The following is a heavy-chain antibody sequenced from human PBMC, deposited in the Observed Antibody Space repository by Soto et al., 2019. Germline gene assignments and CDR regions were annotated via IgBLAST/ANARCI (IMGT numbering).Heavy chain of an antibody. CDR3: ARDTSRVYYDNSFFSFDI. V-gene: IGHV4-61*01. J-gene: IGHJ3*02. CDR1: SGYVSSGRYY. CDR2: ISYSGSS. Sequence: ETLSLTYPLSSGYVSSGRYYWSWHRQPPGKGLEWIGYISYSGSSKYNPSLRSRVTISADMSKNQFSLRLTSVTAADTAIYYCARDTSRVYYDNSFFSFDIWGQGTLVTV. D-gene: IGHD3-16*01.